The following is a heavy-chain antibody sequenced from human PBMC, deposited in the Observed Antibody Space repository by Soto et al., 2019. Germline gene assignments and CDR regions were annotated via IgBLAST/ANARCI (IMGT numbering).Heavy chain of an antibody. D-gene: IGHD2-15*01. V-gene: IGHV1-69*06. CDR2: IIPIFGTA. CDR1: GGTFSSYA. CDR3: ARGVAGNAFVI. J-gene: IGHJ3*02. Sequence: ASVKVSCKASGGTFSSYAISWVRQAPGQGLEWMGGIIPIFGTANYAQKFQGRVTITADKSTSTAYMELSSLRSEDTAVYYCARGVAGNAFVIWGQGTMVTVSS.